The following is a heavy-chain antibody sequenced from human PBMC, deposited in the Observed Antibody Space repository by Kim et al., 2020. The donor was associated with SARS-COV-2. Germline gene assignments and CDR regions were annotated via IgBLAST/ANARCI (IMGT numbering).Heavy chain of an antibody. V-gene: IGHV1-69*13. CDR3: ARARIVVVIKATGYFDL. J-gene: IGHJ2*01. CDR2: IIPIFGTA. Sequence: SVKVSCKASGGTFSSYAISWVRQAPGQGLEWMGGIIPIFGTANYAQKFQGRVTITADESTSTAYMELSSLRSEDTAVYYCARARIVVVIKATGYFDLWRRGTLVTVSS. D-gene: IGHD3-22*01. CDR1: GGTFSSYA.